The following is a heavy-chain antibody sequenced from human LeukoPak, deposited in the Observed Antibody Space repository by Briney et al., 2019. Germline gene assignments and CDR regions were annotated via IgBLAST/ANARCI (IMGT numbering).Heavy chain of an antibody. D-gene: IGHD3-22*01. CDR3: ARGNYYDSSGYYSPGFDY. CDR1: GYTFTGYY. CDR2: INPNSGGT. V-gene: IGHV1-2*02. J-gene: IGHJ4*02. Sequence: ASVKVSCKASGYTFTGYYMHWVRQAPGQGLEWMGWINPNSGGTSYAQKFQGRVTMTRDTSTSTVYMELSSLRSEDTAVYYCARGNYYDSSGYYSPGFDYWGQGTLVTVSS.